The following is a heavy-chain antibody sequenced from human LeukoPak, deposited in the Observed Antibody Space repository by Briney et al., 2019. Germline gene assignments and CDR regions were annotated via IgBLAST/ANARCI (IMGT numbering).Heavy chain of an antibody. Sequence: GGSLRLSCAASGFTFSNSWMTWVRQAPGKGLEWVANINLDGSQKYYVDSVNGRFTASRDNGKNSLYLEMNNLRIEDTAVYYCATDRGPNTFDHWGQGTLITVS. CDR2: INLDGSQK. CDR1: GFTFSNSW. CDR3: ATDRGPNTFDH. D-gene: IGHD1/OR15-1a*01. V-gene: IGHV3-7*01. J-gene: IGHJ4*02.